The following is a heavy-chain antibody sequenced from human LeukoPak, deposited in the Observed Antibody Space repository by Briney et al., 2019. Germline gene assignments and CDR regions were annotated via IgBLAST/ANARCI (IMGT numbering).Heavy chain of an antibody. J-gene: IGHJ4*02. CDR3: ARDFSSTWYYFDY. CDR2: IYTSGST. Sequence: SQTLSLTCTVSGGSISSGSYYWSWIRRPAGKGLEWIGRIYTSGSTNYNPSLKSRVTISVDTSKNQFSLKLSSVTAADTAVYYCARDFSSTWYYFDYWGQGTLVTVSS. D-gene: IGHD6-13*01. V-gene: IGHV4-61*02. CDR1: GGSISSGSYY.